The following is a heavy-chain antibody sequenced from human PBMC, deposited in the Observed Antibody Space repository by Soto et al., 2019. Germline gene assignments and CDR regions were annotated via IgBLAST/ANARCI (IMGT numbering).Heavy chain of an antibody. D-gene: IGHD3-22*01. CDR2: INAGNGNT. CDR3: ARDHWATMIVVVPYGMDV. V-gene: IGHV1-3*01. J-gene: IGHJ6*02. Sequence: ASVKVSCKASGYTFTSYAMHWVRQAPGQRLEWMGWINAGNGNTKYSQKFQGRVTITRDTSASTAYMELSSLRSEDTAVYYCARDHWATMIVVVPYGMDVCGQGTTVTVYS. CDR1: GYTFTSYA.